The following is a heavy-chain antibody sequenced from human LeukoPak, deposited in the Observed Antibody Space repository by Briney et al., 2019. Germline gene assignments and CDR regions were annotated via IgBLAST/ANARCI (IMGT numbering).Heavy chain of an antibody. Sequence: SETLSLTCTVSGGSISSYYWSWIRQPPGKGLEWIGYIYYSGSTNYNPSLKSRVTVSVDTSKNQFSLKLSSVTAADTAVYYCARGDTAMVDYWGQGTLVTVSS. CDR1: GGSISSYY. CDR3: ARGDTAMVDY. V-gene: IGHV4-59*01. D-gene: IGHD5-18*01. J-gene: IGHJ4*02. CDR2: IYYSGST.